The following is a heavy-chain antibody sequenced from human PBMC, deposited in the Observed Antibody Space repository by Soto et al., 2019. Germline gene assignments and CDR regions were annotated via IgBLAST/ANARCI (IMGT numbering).Heavy chain of an antibody. CDR2: INAGNGNT. Sequence: ASVKVSCKASGYTFTSYAMHWVRQAPGQRLEWMGWINAGNGNTKYSQKFQGRVTITRDTSASTAYMELSSLRSEDTAVYYCARDYYGSGTSDVWGQGTTVTVSS. V-gene: IGHV1-3*01. J-gene: IGHJ6*02. D-gene: IGHD3-10*01. CDR3: ARDYYGSGTSDV. CDR1: GYTFTSYA.